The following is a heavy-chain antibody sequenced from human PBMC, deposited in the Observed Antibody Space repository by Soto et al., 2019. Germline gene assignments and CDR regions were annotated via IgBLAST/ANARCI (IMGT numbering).Heavy chain of an antibody. CDR1: GGSISSSSYS. J-gene: IGHJ6*02. CDR2: IYYSGST. Sequence: SETLSLTCTVSGGSISSSSYSWGWIRQPPGQGLEGIGSIYYSGSTYYKPSLKSRVTISVDTSKNQFSLKLRSVTAADTAVYYCARPIFFADYDIFTGYSGDTYYYYGMDVWGQGTTVTVSS. V-gene: IGHV4-39*01. D-gene: IGHD3-9*01. CDR3: ARPIFFADYDIFTGYSGDTYYYYGMDV.